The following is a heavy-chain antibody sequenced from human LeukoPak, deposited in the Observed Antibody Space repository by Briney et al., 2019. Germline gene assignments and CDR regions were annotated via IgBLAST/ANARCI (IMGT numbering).Heavy chain of an antibody. CDR2: ISGSGGST. V-gene: IGHV3-23*01. CDR3: ARGVSGTYDY. CDR1: GFTFSSNA. Sequence: GGSLRLSCAASGFTFSSNAMSWVRQAPGKGLEWVSAISGSGGSTYYADSVKGRFTISRDNSKSTLNLQMNSLRVEDTAVYYCARGVSGTYDYWGQGTLVTVS. D-gene: IGHD1-26*01. J-gene: IGHJ4*02.